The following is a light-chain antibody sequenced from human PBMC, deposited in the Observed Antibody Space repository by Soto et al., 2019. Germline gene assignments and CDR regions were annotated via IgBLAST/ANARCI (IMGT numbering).Light chain of an antibody. CDR2: EVS. CDR1: QRLKYSNGKTY. Sequence: MLTKSLLTARPIIGQVASVSGRSSQRLKYSNGKTYLNWYQQRPGQVPRRIIYEVSNRDFGVPDRFSGNGSGSGTDFTLKISRVDAEDVGVYYCMDGVPSFGQVTKVDIK. CDR3: MDGVPS. J-gene: IGKJ1*01. V-gene: IGKV2-30*01.